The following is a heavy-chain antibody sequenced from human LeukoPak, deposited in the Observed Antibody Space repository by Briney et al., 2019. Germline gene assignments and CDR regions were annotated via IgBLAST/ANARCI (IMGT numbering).Heavy chain of an antibody. V-gene: IGHV3-7*01. CDR1: GFTFSSYW. CDR3: ATEASSGLED. Sequence: PRGSLRLSCAASGFTFSSYWMSWVRQAPGKGLEWVADIKQDGSEKYYLDSVKGRFTISRDNAENSLYLQMYSLRAEDTAVYYCATEASSGLEDWGQGILVTVSS. CDR2: IKQDGSEK. D-gene: IGHD6-19*01. J-gene: IGHJ4*02.